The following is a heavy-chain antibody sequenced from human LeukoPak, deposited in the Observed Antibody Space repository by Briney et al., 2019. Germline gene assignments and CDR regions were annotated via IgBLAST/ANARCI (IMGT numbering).Heavy chain of an antibody. CDR1: GGSFSGYY. Sequence: PSETLSLTCAVYGGSFSGYYWSWIRQPPGKGLEWIGEINHSGSTNYNPSLKSRVTISVDTSKNQFSLKLSSVTAADTAVYYCARRGTYYDYVWGSYRNPSDNWFDPWGQGTLVTVSS. D-gene: IGHD3-16*02. J-gene: IGHJ5*02. V-gene: IGHV4-34*01. CDR2: INHSGST. CDR3: ARRGTYYDYVWGSYRNPSDNWFDP.